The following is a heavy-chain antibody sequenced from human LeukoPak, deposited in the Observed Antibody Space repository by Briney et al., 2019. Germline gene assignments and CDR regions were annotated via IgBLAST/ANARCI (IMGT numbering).Heavy chain of an antibody. J-gene: IGHJ4*02. Sequence: PGGSLKLSCAASGFTFSGSAMHWVRQASGKGLEWVGRIRSKANSYATAYAASVKGRFTISRDDSKNTAYLQMNSLKTEDTAVYYCTRLTVVAGPNYWGQGTLVTVSS. V-gene: IGHV3-73*01. CDR1: GFTFSGSA. CDR2: IRSKANSYAT. CDR3: TRLTVVAGPNY. D-gene: IGHD2-15*01.